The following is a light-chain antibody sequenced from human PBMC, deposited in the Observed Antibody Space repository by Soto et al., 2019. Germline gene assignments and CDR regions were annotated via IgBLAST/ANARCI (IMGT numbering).Light chain of an antibody. V-gene: IGLV2-8*01. Sequence: SAVRQPRTGSGSPGQSVTFSCTGTSSDVGGYNYVSWYQQYPGRAPKLMIYEVTKRPSGVPDRFSGSKSGNTASLTVSGLQAEDEADYYCSSYAASNNFYFVFGGGTKVTVL. CDR1: SSDVGGYNY. CDR2: EVT. CDR3: SSYAASNNFYFV. J-gene: IGLJ3*02.